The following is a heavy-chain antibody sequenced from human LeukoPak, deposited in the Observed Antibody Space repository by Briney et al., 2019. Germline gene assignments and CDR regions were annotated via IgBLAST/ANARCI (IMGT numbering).Heavy chain of an antibody. D-gene: IGHD1-26*01. CDR2: ISSSSSYI. V-gene: IGHV3-21*01. CDR1: GFTFSSYS. J-gene: IGHJ5*02. CDR3: ARDLEGGSYLGNWFDP. Sequence: GGSLRLSCAASGFTFSSYSMNWVRQAPGEGLEWVSSISSSSSYIYYADSVKGRFTISRDNAKNSLYLQMNSLRAEDTAVYYCARDLEGGSYLGNWFDPWGQGTLVTVSS.